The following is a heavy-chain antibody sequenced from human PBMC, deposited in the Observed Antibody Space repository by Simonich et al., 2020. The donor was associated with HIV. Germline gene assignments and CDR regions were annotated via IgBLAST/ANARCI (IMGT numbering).Heavy chain of an antibody. CDR2: IRKDGREK. J-gene: IGHJ4*02. CDR3: ARDLSGYTYGLAEC. V-gene: IGHV3-7*01. D-gene: IGHD5-18*01. CDR1: GFTFSSYW. Sequence: EVQLVESGGGLVQPGGCLRLSCAASGFTFSSYWMTWVRQGQGKGRGWGANIRKDGREKHYVDSVKGRFTISRDNAKNSLYLQMNSLRAEDTAVYYCARDLSGYTYGLAECWGQGALVTVSS.